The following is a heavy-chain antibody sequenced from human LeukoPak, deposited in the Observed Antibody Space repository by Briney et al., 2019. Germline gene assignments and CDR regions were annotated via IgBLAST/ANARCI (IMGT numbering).Heavy chain of an antibody. CDR2: MNPNSGNT. V-gene: IGHV1-8*03. CDR3: ARVGRASSYYYYYYYYMDV. J-gene: IGHJ6*03. D-gene: IGHD2-15*01. Sequence: GASVKVSCKASGYTFTSYDINWVRQATGQGLEWMGWMNPNSGNTGYARKFQGRVTITRNTSISTAYMELSSLRSEDTAVYYCARVGRASSYYYYYYYYMDVWGKGTTVTVSS. CDR1: GYTFTSYD.